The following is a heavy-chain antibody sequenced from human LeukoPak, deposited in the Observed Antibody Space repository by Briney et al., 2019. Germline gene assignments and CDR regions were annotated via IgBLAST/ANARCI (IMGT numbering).Heavy chain of an antibody. D-gene: IGHD3-10*01. CDR3: AKRRADYYGSGRGLNYFDY. V-gene: IGHV3-23*01. CDR1: GFTFSNYA. CDR2: ISGSGGST. J-gene: IGHJ4*02. Sequence: QAGGSLRLSCAASGFTFSNYAMSWVRQAPGKGLEWVSAISGSGGSTYYADSVKGRFTISRDNSKNTLYLQMNSLRAEDTAVYYCAKRRADYYGSGRGLNYFDYWGQGTLVTVSS.